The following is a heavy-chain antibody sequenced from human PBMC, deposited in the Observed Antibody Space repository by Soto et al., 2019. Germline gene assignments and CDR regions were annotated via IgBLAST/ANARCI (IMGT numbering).Heavy chain of an antibody. CDR3: ARLNGYCISTNCHGYYGMDV. CDR2: IYSSENT. V-gene: IGHV4-39*01. CDR1: GVSVRSSYS. Sequence: SETLSLTCTVSGVSVRSSYSWGWIRQSPGKGLEWIGTIYSSENTYYNPSLLSRVTISVDTSKNEFSLRLSSVTAADTAVYYCARLNGYCISTNCHGYYGMDVWGQGTTVTVS. D-gene: IGHD2-2*03. J-gene: IGHJ6*02.